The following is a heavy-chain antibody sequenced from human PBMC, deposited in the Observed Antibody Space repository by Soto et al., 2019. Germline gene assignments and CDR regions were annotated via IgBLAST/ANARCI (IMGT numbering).Heavy chain of an antibody. D-gene: IGHD6-6*01. Sequence: PGESLKISCKGSGYSFTNYWIGWVRQMPGKGLEWMGIIYPGDSDTRNSPSFQGQVTLSADKSISTAYLQWNSLKASDTAMYYCARRGSISSRLIGFDIWGQGTMVTVSS. V-gene: IGHV5-51*01. CDR2: IYPGDSDT. J-gene: IGHJ3*02. CDR1: GYSFTNYW. CDR3: ARRGSISSRLIGFDI.